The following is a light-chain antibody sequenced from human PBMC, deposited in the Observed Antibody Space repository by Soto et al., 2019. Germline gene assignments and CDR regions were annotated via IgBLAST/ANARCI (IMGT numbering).Light chain of an antibody. CDR3: QQYGSSPYT. Sequence: EIVLTQSPGTLSLSPGERATLSCRASQRVTSTFLAWFQQKPGQAPRLLIYGTSSRATGTPDRFSGSGSGTDFTLTISRLEPEDFAVYFCQQYGSSPYTFGQGTKLEI. V-gene: IGKV3-20*01. CDR1: QRVTSTF. CDR2: GTS. J-gene: IGKJ2*01.